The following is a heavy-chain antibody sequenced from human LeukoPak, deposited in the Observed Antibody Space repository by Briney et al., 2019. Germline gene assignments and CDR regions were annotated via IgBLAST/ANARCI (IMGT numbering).Heavy chain of an antibody. Sequence: GESLKISCQGLGYSFSMYWIGWVRQMPGKGLEWMGIIYPGDSDTRYSPSFQGQVTISADKSISTAYLQWSSLKASDTAMYYCARYDSSGYNLRYWGQGTLVTVSS. CDR3: ARYDSSGYNLRY. V-gene: IGHV5-51*01. CDR2: IYPGDSDT. CDR1: GYSFSMYW. D-gene: IGHD3-22*01. J-gene: IGHJ4*02.